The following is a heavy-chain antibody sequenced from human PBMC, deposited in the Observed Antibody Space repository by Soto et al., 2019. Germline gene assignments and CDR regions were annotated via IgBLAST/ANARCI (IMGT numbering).Heavy chain of an antibody. D-gene: IGHD3-16*01. CDR3: ARVHKGPVRPGPTGSLWGSYCEYGY. CDR1: GGSIRNYG. Sequence: SETLCHTTTVSGGSIRNYGWSWIRKRPEKGLERGGNIYYSGSTYYTPSLKSRVTKSVDASKNQPSLKLSSVTAADTAVYSCARVHKGPVRPGPTGSLWGSYCEYGYRGQGTLGTVSS. CDR2: IYYSGST. J-gene: IGHJ4*02. V-gene: IGHV4-59*12.